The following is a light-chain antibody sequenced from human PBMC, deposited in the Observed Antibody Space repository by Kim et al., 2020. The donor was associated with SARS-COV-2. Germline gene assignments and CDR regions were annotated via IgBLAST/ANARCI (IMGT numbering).Light chain of an antibody. CDR2: GAS. CDR3: QQRRNWPPIT. Sequence: SRAERATLSCRASQSVSNYLTWYQQKPGQAPRLLIYGASKRATGIPARFSGSGSGTDCTLTISSLEPEDFAVYYCQQRRNWPPITFGQGTRLEIK. J-gene: IGKJ5*01. CDR1: QSVSNY. V-gene: IGKV3-11*01.